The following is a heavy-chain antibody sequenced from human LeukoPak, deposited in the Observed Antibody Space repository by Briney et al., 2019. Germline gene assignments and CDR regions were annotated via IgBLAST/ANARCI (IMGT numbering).Heavy chain of an antibody. CDR2: ISAYNGNT. CDR1: GYTFTSYG. V-gene: IGHV1-18*01. CDR3: ARDRKRGIYCSGGSCYINWFDP. D-gene: IGHD2-15*01. J-gene: IGHJ5*02. Sequence: ASVKVSCKASGYTFTSYGISWVRQAPGQGLEWMGWISAYNGNTNYAQKLQGRVTMTTDTSTSTAYMELRSLRSDYTAVYYCARDRKRGIYCSGGSCYINWFDPWGQGTLVTVSS.